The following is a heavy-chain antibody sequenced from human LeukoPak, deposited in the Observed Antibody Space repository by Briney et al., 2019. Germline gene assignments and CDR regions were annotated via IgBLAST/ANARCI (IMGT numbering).Heavy chain of an antibody. CDR2: IYYSGST. D-gene: IGHD5/OR15-5a*01. CDR1: GGSISSYY. CDR3: ARTLRLKSAFDI. J-gene: IGHJ3*02. Sequence: PSETLSLTCTVSGGSISSYYWSWIRQPPGKGLEWIGYIYYSGSTNYNPSLKSRVTISVDTSKNQSSLKLSSVTAADTAVYYCARTLRLKSAFDIWGQGTMVTVSS. V-gene: IGHV4-59*01.